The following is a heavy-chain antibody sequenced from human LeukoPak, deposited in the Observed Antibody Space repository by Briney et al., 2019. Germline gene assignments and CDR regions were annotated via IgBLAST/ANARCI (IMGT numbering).Heavy chain of an antibody. CDR2: INYSGST. D-gene: IGHD6-13*01. V-gene: IGHV4-59*01. J-gene: IGHJ3*02. CDR3: ARVVLPPGGAFDI. CDR1: PGSISGYY. Sequence: PSETLSLTCTVSPGSISGYYWSWIRQPPGKGLEWIGYINYSGSTNYNPSLKSRVTISVDTSKNQFSLKLSSVTAADTAVYYCARVVLPPGGAFDIWGQGTMVTVSS.